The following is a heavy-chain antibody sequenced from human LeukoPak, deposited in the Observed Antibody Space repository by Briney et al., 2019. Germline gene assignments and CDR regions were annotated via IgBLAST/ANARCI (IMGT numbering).Heavy chain of an antibody. J-gene: IGHJ1*01. V-gene: IGHV3-30*02. CDR1: GFTFSNYG. CDR3: ATYSSRNAREFQS. Sequence: GGSLRLSCAASGFTFSNYGMHWVRQAPGKGLEWVAFIRYDGSNTEYTDSVKGRFTISRDNSKNTLYLQMNSLRPEDTAVYYCATYSSRNAREFQSWGQGTLVTVSS. CDR2: IRYDGSNT. D-gene: IGHD2-2*01.